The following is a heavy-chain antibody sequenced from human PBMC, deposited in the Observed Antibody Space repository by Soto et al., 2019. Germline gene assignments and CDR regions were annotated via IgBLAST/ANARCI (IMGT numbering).Heavy chain of an antibody. J-gene: IGHJ5*02. V-gene: IGHV1-24*01. Sequence: ASVKVSCKASGYTFTSYGISWVRQAPGKGLEWMGGFDPEDGETIYAQKFQGRVTMTEDTSTDTAYMELSSLRSEDTAAYYCATYYYDSSGYYSRFDPWGQGTLVTVSS. D-gene: IGHD3-22*01. CDR2: FDPEDGET. CDR1: GYTFTSYG. CDR3: ATYYYDSSGYYSRFDP.